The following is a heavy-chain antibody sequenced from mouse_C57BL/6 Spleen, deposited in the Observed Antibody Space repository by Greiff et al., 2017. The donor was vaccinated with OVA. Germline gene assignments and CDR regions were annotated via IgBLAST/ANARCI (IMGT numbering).Heavy chain of an antibody. CDR2: ISNGGGST. J-gene: IGHJ4*01. V-gene: IGHV5-12*01. Sequence: VESGGGLVQPGGSLKLSCAASGFTFSDYYMYWVRQTPEKRLEWVAYISNGGGSTYYPDTVKGRFTISRDNAKNTLYLQMSRLKSEDTAMYYCARLRSNYDYAMDYWGQGTSVTVSS. CDR3: ARLRSNYDYAMDY. D-gene: IGHD1-1*01. CDR1: GFTFSDYY.